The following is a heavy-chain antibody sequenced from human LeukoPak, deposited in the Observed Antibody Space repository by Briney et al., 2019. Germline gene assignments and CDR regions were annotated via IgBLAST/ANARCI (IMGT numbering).Heavy chain of an antibody. D-gene: IGHD3-10*01. Sequence: SETLSLTCAVYGGSFSGYYWSWIRQPPGKGLEWIEEINHSGSTNYNPSLKSRVTISVDTSKNQFSLKLSSVTAADTAVYYCARRIIMVRGVHRPFDYWGQGTLVTVSS. CDR3: ARRIIMVRGVHRPFDY. V-gene: IGHV4-34*01. CDR2: INHSGST. CDR1: GGSFSGYY. J-gene: IGHJ4*02.